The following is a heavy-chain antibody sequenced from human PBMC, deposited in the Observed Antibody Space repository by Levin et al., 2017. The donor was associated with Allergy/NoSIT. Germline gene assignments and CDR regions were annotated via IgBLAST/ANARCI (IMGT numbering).Heavy chain of an antibody. CDR3: ATGRSEYYFDY. Sequence: SVKVSCKASGGTFTTYAISWVRQAPGQGLEWMGGNIPILGTTDYAQKFQGRVTISAEKSTSTAYMELSSLRSEDTAVYYCATGRSEYYFDYWGQGTLVTVSS. J-gene: IGHJ4*02. V-gene: IGHV1-69*10. CDR1: GGTFTTYA. D-gene: IGHD2-15*01. CDR2: NIPILGTT.